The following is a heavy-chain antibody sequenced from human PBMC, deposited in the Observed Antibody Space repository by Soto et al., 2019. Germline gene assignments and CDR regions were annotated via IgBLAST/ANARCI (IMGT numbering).Heavy chain of an antibody. V-gene: IGHV3-74*01. CDR2: INNDGSST. D-gene: IGHD3-22*01. J-gene: IGHJ4*02. CDR1: GFTFSSYW. Sequence: GGSLRLSCAASGFTFSSYWMHWVRQAPGKGLVWVSRINNDGSSTSYADSVKGRFTISRDNAKNTLYLQMNSLRAEDTAVYYCARDPHYYYDSTSYYDYWGQGTLVTVSS. CDR3: ARDPHYYYDSTSYYDY.